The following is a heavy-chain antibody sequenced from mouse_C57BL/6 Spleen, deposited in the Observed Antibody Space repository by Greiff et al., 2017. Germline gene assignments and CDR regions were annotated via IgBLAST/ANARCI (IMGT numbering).Heavy chain of an antibody. CDR3: ARRSSNWPWYFDV. D-gene: IGHD4-1*01. Sequence: EVQLQQSGPELVKPGASVKISCKASGYTFTDYYMNWVKQSHGKSLEWIGDINPNNGGTSYNQKFKGKATLTVDKSSSTAYMELRSLTSEDSAVYYCARRSSNWPWYFDVWGTGTTVTVSS. CDR1: GYTFTDYY. V-gene: IGHV1-26*01. J-gene: IGHJ1*03. CDR2: INPNNGGT.